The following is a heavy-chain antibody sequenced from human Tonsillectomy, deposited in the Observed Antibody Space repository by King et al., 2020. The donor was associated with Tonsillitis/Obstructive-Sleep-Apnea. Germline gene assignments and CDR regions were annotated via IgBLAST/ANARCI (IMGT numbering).Heavy chain of an antibody. D-gene: IGHD3-22*01. J-gene: IGHJ4*02. CDR3: ARGLGYYTNYFDY. V-gene: IGHV3-33*01. Sequence: VQLVESGGGVVQPGRSLRLSCAASGFTFSSYAMHWVRQAPGKGLEWVAVVWYDGSNKYYADSVQGRFIISRDNSKNTLCLQMNSLRAEDTAVYYCARGLGYYTNYFDYWGQGTLVTVSS. CDR2: VWYDGSNK. CDR1: GFTFSSYA.